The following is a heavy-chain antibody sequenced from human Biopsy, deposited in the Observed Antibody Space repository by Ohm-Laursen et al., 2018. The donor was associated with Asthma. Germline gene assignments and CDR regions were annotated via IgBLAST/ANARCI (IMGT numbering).Heavy chain of an antibody. Sequence: SLRLSCAASGFSLDDYAMYWVRQGPGKGLEWVAGISWNSGSSAYADSVKGRFTISRDNSKNTLYLQMNSLTPDDTAVYFCARDSLGISGTIYWYDWWGQGTLVTVSS. J-gene: IGHJ4*02. D-gene: IGHD1-7*01. CDR2: ISWNSGSS. CDR3: ARDSLGISGTIYWYDW. CDR1: GFSLDDYA. V-gene: IGHV3-9*01.